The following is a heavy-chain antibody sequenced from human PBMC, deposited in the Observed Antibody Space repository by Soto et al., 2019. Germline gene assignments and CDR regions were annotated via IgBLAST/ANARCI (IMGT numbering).Heavy chain of an antibody. D-gene: IGHD3-22*01. CDR3: ERDVVYDSSGYYNDY. J-gene: IGHJ4*02. CDR1: GFTFSSYS. V-gene: IGHV3-30-3*01. CDR2: ISYDGSNK. Sequence: PVGSLRLSCAASGFTFSSYSMHWVRQAPGKGLECVSVISYDGSNKYYADSVKGRFTISRDNSKNTLYLQMNSLRAEDTAVYYCERDVVYDSSGYYNDYWGQGTLVTVSS.